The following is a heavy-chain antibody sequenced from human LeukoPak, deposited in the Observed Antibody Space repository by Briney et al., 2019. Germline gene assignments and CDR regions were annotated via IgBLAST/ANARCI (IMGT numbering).Heavy chain of an antibody. Sequence: GGSLRLSCAASGFTFSSYAMHWVRQAPGKGLEWVAVISYDGSNKYYADSVKGRFTISRDNSKNTLYLQLNSLRTEDTAVYYCVTDFAWAFDYWGQGTLVTVSS. CDR3: VTDFAWAFDY. V-gene: IGHV3-30-3*01. CDR1: GFTFSSYA. CDR2: ISYDGSNK. D-gene: IGHD3-9*01. J-gene: IGHJ4*02.